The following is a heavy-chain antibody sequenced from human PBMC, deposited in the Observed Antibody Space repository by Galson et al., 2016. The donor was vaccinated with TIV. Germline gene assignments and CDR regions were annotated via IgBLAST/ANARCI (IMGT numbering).Heavy chain of an antibody. J-gene: IGHJ4*02. CDR1: GFSLSSNGVG. D-gene: IGHD2-21*01. Sequence: PALVKPTQTVTLTCTFSGFSLSSNGVGVGWIRQPPGKALEWLALIYRDDEKRYNPSLESRLSIIKDTSKNKVVLTLTNVDPVDTATYYCAHRRPLTYYFDFWGQGALVTVSS. CDR2: IYRDDEK. CDR3: AHRRPLTYYFDF. V-gene: IGHV2-5*02.